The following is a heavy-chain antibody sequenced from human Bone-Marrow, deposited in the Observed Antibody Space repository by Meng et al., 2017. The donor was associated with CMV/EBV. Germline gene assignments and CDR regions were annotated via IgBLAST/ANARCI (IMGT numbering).Heavy chain of an antibody. CDR3: ARGISRNDYYCSSTSCSFDY. J-gene: IGHJ4*02. D-gene: IGHD2-2*01. CDR2: INPNSGGT. V-gene: IGHV1-2*02. CDR1: GYY. Sequence: GYYMHWVRQAPGQGLEWMGWINPNSGGTNYAQKFQGRVTMTRDTSISTAYMELSRLRSDDTAVYYCARGISRNDYYCSSTSCSFDYWGQGTLVTVSS.